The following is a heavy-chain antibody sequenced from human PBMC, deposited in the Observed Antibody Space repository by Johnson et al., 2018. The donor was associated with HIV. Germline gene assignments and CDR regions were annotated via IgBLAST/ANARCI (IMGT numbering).Heavy chain of an antibody. V-gene: IGHV3-11*01. Sequence: QVQLVESGGGLVKPGGSLRLSCAASGFTFSDYYMSWIRQAPGKGLEWVSYISSSGNTIYYADSVKGRVTISRDNSKNTLYLQMNSLRAEDTALYYCARDLIGWELRGAFDIWGQGTMVTVSS. D-gene: IGHD1-26*01. CDR2: ISSSGNTI. J-gene: IGHJ3*02. CDR1: GFTFSDYY. CDR3: ARDLIGWELRGAFDI.